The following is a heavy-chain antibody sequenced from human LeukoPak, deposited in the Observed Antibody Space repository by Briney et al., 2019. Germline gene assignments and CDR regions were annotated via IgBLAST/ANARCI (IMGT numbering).Heavy chain of an antibody. V-gene: IGHV3-66*01. D-gene: IGHD3-22*01. CDR2: IYSGGST. CDR3: ARERPDSFDS. CDR1: GFTVRNNY. Sequence: GGSLRLSCAAPGFTVRNNYMSWVRQAPGKGLEWVSVIYSGGSTYYADSVKGRFTISRDNSKNTLYLQMNSLRTEDTAVYYCARERPDSFDSWGQGTLVTVSS. J-gene: IGHJ4*02.